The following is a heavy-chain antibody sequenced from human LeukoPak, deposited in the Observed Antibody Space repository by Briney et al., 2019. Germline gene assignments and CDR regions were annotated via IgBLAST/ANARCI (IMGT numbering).Heavy chain of an antibody. J-gene: IGHJ4*02. CDR3: AREREDYYDSSGYYPMGY. V-gene: IGHV3-33*01. D-gene: IGHD3-22*01. CDR1: GFTFSSYG. Sequence: PGGSLRLSCAASGFTFSSYGMHWVRQAPGKGLEWVAVIWYDGSNKYYADSVKGRFTISRDNSKNTLYLQMNSLRAEDTAVYYCAREREDYYDSSGYYPMGYWGQGTLVTVSS. CDR2: IWYDGSNK.